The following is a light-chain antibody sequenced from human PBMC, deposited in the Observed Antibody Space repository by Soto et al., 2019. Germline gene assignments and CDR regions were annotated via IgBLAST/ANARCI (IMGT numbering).Light chain of an antibody. CDR3: QQSYRTPLN. CDR2: AAS. J-gene: IGKJ4*01. V-gene: IGKV1-39*01. CDR1: QTISSY. Sequence: DIHMTQSPSSLSASVGDRVTITCRASQTISSYLNWYQQKPGQAPKSLIYAASTLQSGVPSRFSGSGSGTDFTLTISNLQPEDFATYYCQQSYRTPLNFGRGTKVDI.